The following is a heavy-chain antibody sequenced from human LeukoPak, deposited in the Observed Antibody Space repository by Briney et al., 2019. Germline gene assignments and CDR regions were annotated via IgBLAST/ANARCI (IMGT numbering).Heavy chain of an antibody. CDR3: AREHASRASWAIFDY. Sequence: GGSLRLSCAASGFTFSDYYMSWIRQAPGKGLEWVSYISSSGSTIYYADSVKGRFTISRDNAKNSLYLQMNSLRAEDTAVYYCAREHASRASWAIFDYWGQGTLVTVSS. V-gene: IGHV3-11*01. D-gene: IGHD6-13*01. J-gene: IGHJ4*02. CDR1: GFTFSDYY. CDR2: ISSSGSTI.